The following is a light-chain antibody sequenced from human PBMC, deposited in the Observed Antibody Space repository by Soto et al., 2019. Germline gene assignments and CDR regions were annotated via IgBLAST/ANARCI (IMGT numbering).Light chain of an antibody. CDR1: SSDVGNYNY. J-gene: IGLJ1*01. V-gene: IGLV2-14*01. Sequence: QSVLTQPASVSGSPGQSITISCTGTSSDVGNYNYVSWYQHHPGKAPNLMIYEVSDRPSGVSNRFSGSKSANTASLTISGLQAEDEADYYCSSYTSSSALVFGTGTKVTVL. CDR2: EVS. CDR3: SSYTSSSALV.